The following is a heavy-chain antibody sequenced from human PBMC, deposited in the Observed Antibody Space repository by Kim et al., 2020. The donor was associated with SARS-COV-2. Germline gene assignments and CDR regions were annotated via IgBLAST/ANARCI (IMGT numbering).Heavy chain of an antibody. CDR3: ARACGGVGANCGGDYYYGMDV. D-gene: IGHD1-26*01. Sequence: GGSLRLSCAASGFTFSSYAMHWVRQAPGKGLEWVAVISYDGSNKYYADSVKGRFTISRDNSKNTLYLQMNSLRAEDTAVYYCARACGGVGANCGGDYYYGMDVWGQGTTVTVSS. CDR1: GFTFSSYA. CDR2: ISYDGSNK. J-gene: IGHJ6*02. V-gene: IGHV3-30-3*01.